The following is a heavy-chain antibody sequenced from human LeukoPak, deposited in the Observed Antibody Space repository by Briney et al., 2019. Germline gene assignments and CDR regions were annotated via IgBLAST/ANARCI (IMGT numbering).Heavy chain of an antibody. CDR1: GFTFSGSA. CDR2: IRSKANGYTT. CDR3: TRLAGGDAFDI. J-gene: IGHJ3*02. D-gene: IGHD2-15*01. Sequence: GGSLKLSCAASGFTFSGSAMHWVRQASGKGLEWVGRIRSKANGYTTAYGASVKGRFTISRDDSQRATYVQMNSLKIEDTAVYYCTRLAGGDAFDIWGPGTMVTVSS. V-gene: IGHV3-73*01.